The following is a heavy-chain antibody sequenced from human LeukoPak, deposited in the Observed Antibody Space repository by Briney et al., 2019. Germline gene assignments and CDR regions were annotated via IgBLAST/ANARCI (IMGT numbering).Heavy chain of an antibody. V-gene: IGHV4-59*12. J-gene: IGHJ4*02. CDR2: IYYTGST. D-gene: IGHD5-24*01. Sequence: SETLSLTCTVSGGTISTYYWSWIRQAPGKGLEWIGFIYYTGSTNYNPSLKGRVTISLDTSKNQFSLKLTSVTAADTAVYYCARDGYKKGVDYWGQGTLVTVS. CDR1: GGTISTYY. CDR3: ARDGYKKGVDY.